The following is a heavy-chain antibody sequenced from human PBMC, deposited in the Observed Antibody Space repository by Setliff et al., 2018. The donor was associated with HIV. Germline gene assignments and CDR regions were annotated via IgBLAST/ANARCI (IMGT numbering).Heavy chain of an antibody. CDR2: IYPDDSDA. V-gene: IGHV5-51*01. J-gene: IGHJ4*02. Sequence: GESLKISCKGSGYSFSTYWIAWVRQTPGRGLEVMGLIYPDDSDARYNPSFQGQVTISADKSISTAYLQWSSLKASDSAIFYCARNHLNYASGNTKTSGAYYFDSWGQGTLVTVSS. CDR1: GYSFSTYW. D-gene: IGHD3-10*01. CDR3: ARNHLNYASGNTKTSGAYYFDS.